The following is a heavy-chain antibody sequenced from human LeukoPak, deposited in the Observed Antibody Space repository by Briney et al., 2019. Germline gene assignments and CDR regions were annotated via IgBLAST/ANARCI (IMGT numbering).Heavy chain of an antibody. CDR3: ARGFSGGSSGLFDY. Sequence: SVKVSCKASGGTFSSYAISWVRQAPGQGLEWMGGIIPIFGTANYAQKFQGRVTITTDESTSTAYMEPSSLRSEDTAVYYCARGFSGGSSGLFDYWGQGTLVTVSS. V-gene: IGHV1-69*05. D-gene: IGHD1-26*01. CDR1: GGTFSSYA. J-gene: IGHJ4*02. CDR2: IIPIFGTA.